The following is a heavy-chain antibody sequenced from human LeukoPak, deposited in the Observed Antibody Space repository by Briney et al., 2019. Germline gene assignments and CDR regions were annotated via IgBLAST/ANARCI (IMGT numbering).Heavy chain of an antibody. Sequence: GASEKVSCKASGYTFTSYDINWVRQATGQGLEWMGWMNPNSGNTGYAQKFQGRVTMTRNTSISTAYMELSSLRSEDTAVYYCARDRRGKTAGILNWFDPWGQGTLVTVSS. J-gene: IGHJ5*02. V-gene: IGHV1-8*01. CDR1: GYTFTSYD. CDR2: MNPNSGNT. CDR3: ARDRRGKTAGILNWFDP. D-gene: IGHD6-13*01.